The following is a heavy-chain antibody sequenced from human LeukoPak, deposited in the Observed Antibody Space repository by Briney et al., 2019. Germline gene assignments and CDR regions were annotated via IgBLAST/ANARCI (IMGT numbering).Heavy chain of an antibody. J-gene: IGHJ4*02. CDR3: ARAGLVVIPDI. Sequence: ASVKVSFKASGYTFTDYYMHWVRPAPGQGLEWMGWINPNSGDTNYAEQFQGRVTMTRDTSISTAYMELSRLRSDDMAVYYCARAGLVVIPDIWGQGTLVSVSS. V-gene: IGHV1-2*02. CDR1: GYTFTDYY. D-gene: IGHD2-8*02. CDR2: INPNSGDT.